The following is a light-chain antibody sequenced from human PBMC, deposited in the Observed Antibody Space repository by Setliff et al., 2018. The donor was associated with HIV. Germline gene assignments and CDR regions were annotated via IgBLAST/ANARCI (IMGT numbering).Light chain of an antibody. CDR3: SSYTTSSTLYV. J-gene: IGLJ1*01. V-gene: IGLV2-14*03. CDR2: DVI. CDR1: SSDVGGYYS. Sequence: QSALPQPASVSGSPGQSITISCTGISSDVGGYYSVSWYQQHPGKAPKLMIYDVINRPSGVSNRFSGSRSGNTASLTISGLQVEDEADYYCSSYTTSSTLYVFGPGTKGTVL.